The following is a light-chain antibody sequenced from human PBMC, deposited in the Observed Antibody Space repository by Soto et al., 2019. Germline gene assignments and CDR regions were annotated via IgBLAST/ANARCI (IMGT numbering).Light chain of an antibody. CDR2: KAS. CDR3: LQHNSYPLT. Sequence: QRTQSPSTLPASVGAIATTTGLASQSIDVWLDWYQQKPGKAPKLLIYKASNLQSGVPARFSGSGSATEFTFSISSLQPDDFATYYCLQHNSYPLTFAGGAKVDIK. CDR1: QSIDVW. J-gene: IGKJ4*01. V-gene: IGKV1-5*03.